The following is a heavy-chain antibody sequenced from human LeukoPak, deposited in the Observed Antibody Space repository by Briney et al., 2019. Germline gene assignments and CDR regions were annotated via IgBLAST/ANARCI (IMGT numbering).Heavy chain of an antibody. CDR1: GFTFSSYG. CDR2: IWYDGSNK. J-gene: IGHJ4*02. CDR3: ARGTGIYSSSWYLDY. V-gene: IGHV3-33*01. Sequence: QTGGSLRLSCAASGFTFSSYGTHWVRQAPGKGLEWVAVIWYDGSNKYYADSVKGRFTISRDNSKNTLYLQMNSLRAEDTAVYYCARGTGIYSSSWYLDYWGQGTLVTVSS. D-gene: IGHD6-13*01.